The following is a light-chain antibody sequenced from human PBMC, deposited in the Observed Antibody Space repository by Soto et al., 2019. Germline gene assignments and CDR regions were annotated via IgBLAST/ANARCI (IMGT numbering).Light chain of an antibody. CDR1: KSNIGIYDF. V-gene: IGLV2-8*01. CDR3: KSYAGSNTYV. Sequence: QSALTQPPSASGSPGQSVTISCTGSKSNIGIYDFVSWYQHHPGKAPRLIIYDVVQRPSGVPDRFSGSKSGNTASLTVSGLQAADEDDYFCKSYAGSNTYVFGTGTKVTVL. J-gene: IGLJ1*01. CDR2: DVV.